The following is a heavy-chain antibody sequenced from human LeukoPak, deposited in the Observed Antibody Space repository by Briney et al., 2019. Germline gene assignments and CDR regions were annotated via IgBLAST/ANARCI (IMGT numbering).Heavy chain of an antibody. CDR2: ISSSSSYI. Sequence: GGSLRLSCAGSGFSFSSYGMHWVRQAPGKGLEWVSSISSSSSYIYYADSVKGRFTISRDNAKNSLYLQMNSLRAEDTAVYYCARDQSDDFWSGYSAFDYWGQGTLVTVSS. CDR3: ARDQSDDFWSGYSAFDY. J-gene: IGHJ4*02. V-gene: IGHV3-21*01. CDR1: GFSFSSYG. D-gene: IGHD3-3*01.